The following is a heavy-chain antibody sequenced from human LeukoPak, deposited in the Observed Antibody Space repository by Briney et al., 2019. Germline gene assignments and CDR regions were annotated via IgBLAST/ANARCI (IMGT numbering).Heavy chain of an antibody. CDR2: ISYDGSNK. CDR1: GFTFSSYA. J-gene: IGHJ4*02. Sequence: GGSLRLSCAASGFTFSSYAMSWVRQAPGKGLEWVAVISYDGSNKYYADSVKGRFTISRDNSKNTLYLQMNSLRAEDTAVYYCARAGGSYSSSWYADYWGQGTLVTVSS. D-gene: IGHD6-13*01. CDR3: ARAGGSYSSSWYADY. V-gene: IGHV3-30-3*01.